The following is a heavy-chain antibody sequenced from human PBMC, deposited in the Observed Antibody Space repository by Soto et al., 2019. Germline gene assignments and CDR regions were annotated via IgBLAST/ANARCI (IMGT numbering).Heavy chain of an antibody. V-gene: IGHV4-59*01. J-gene: IGHJ5*02. CDR1: GGSIRTYY. CDR3: ARRSGTICRMLENYDNWFDP. D-gene: IGHD3-3*01. Sequence: SETLSLTCTVSGGSIRTYYWSWIRQPPGKGLEWIGYIYYSGSTNYNPSLKSRVTISVDTSDNQFSLKLSSVTAADTAVYYCARRSGTICRMLENYDNWFDPWGQGTLVTVSS. CDR2: IYYSGST.